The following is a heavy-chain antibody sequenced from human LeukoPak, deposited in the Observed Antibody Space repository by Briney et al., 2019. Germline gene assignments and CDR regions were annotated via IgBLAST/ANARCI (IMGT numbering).Heavy chain of an antibody. Sequence: GASVKVSCKASGYTXTGYYMHWVRQAPGQGLEWMGWTNSNSGGTKYAQTFKGRVTMTRDTSISTAYMELSSLRSDDTAVYYCARDGDTYGYYYYGLDVWGQGTTVTVSS. CDR1: GYTXTGYY. D-gene: IGHD5-18*01. CDR3: ARDGDTYGYYYYGLDV. CDR2: TNSNSGGT. J-gene: IGHJ6*02. V-gene: IGHV1-2*02.